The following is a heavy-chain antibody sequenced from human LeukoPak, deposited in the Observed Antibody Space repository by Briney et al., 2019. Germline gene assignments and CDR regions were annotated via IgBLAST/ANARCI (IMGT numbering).Heavy chain of an antibody. Sequence: GGSLRLSCAASGFMFSSYWMNWVRQAPGKGLEWVANIKQGGSEKYYVDSVKGRFSISRDNAKSSLFLQMNSLRAEDTAVYYCARAYAGGSGSYYGYWGQGTLVTVSS. CDR3: ARAYAGGSGSYYGY. CDR1: GFMFSSYW. V-gene: IGHV3-7*01. J-gene: IGHJ4*02. D-gene: IGHD3-10*01. CDR2: IKQGGSEK.